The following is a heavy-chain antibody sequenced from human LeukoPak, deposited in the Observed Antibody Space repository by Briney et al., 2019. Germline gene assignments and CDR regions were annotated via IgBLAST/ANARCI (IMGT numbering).Heavy chain of an antibody. CDR1: GFTFSSYG. CDR2: IRYDGSNK. CDR3: AKVGPMTSVTRVFRSRTYYYYYMDV. J-gene: IGHJ6*03. Sequence: PGGSLRLSCAASGFTFSSYGMHWVRQAPGKGLEWVAFIRYDGSNKYYADSVKGRFTISRDNSKNTLYLQMNSLRAEDTAVYYCAKVGPMTSVTRVFRSRTYYYYYMDVWGKGTTVTVSS. V-gene: IGHV3-30*02. D-gene: IGHD4-17*01.